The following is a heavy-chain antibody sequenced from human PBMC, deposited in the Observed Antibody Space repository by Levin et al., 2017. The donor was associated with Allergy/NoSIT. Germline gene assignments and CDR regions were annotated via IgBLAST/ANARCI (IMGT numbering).Heavy chain of an antibody. V-gene: IGHV3-30*03. J-gene: IGHJ4*02. Sequence: GGSLRLSCAASGFTFSSYGMHWVRQAPGKGLEWVAVISYDGSNKYYADSVKGRFTISRDNSENTVDLQMNSLRAEDTAVYYCARDRGGWLQSNGYWGQGTLVTVSS. CDR1: GFTFSSYG. D-gene: IGHD5-24*01. CDR3: ARDRGGWLQSNGY. CDR2: ISYDGSNK.